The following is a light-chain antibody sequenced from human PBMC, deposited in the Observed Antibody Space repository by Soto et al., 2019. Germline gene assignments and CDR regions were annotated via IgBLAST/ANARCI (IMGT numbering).Light chain of an antibody. V-gene: IGKV3-15*01. CDR2: GAS. CDR1: QSVNTH. Sequence: ETVMQQSPATLSVSPGERATLSCRASQSVNTHLAWYQQKPGQSPRLLIYGASTRATGIPARFSGSGSGTDFTLTISSLQSEDFAVYDCQQYNDWPPLTFGGGTKVEMK. J-gene: IGKJ4*01. CDR3: QQYNDWPPLT.